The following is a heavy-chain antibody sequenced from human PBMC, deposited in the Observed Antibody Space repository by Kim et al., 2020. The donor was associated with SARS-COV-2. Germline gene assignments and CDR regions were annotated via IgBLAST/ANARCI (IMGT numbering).Heavy chain of an antibody. D-gene: IGHD2-15*01. CDR1: GYTFTSYA. V-gene: IGHV7-4-1*02. J-gene: IGHJ4*01. CDR3: ASDSQSGGK. Sequence: ASVKVSCKASGYTFTSYAINWVRQAPGQGLEWMGWINTRTGKPTYSQAFKGRVIFSLDTSATTAYLEMSGLRSEDTGVYYCASDSQSGGKWGHG. CDR2: INTRTGKP.